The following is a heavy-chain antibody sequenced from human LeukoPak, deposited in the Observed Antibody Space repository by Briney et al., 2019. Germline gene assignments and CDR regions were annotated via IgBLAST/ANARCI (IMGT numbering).Heavy chain of an antibody. CDR1: GFTFSSYA. CDR2: IKQDGSEK. CDR3: ARKHTNFEVAWGYFDY. D-gene: IGHD3-3*01. J-gene: IGHJ4*02. V-gene: IGHV3-7*01. Sequence: PGGSLRLSCAASGFTFSSYAMSWVRQAPGKGLEWVANIKQDGSEKYYVDSVKGRFTISRDNAKNSLYLQMNSLRVEDTAVYYCARKHTNFEVAWGYFDYWGQGTLVTVSS.